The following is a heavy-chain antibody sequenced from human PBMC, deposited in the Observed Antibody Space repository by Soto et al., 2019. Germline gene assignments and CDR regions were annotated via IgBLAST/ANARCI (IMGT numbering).Heavy chain of an antibody. CDR3: ARGGLITFGGVIVSDAFDI. J-gene: IGHJ3*02. D-gene: IGHD3-16*02. V-gene: IGHV4-59*01. Sequence: SETLSLTCTVSGGSISSYYWSWIRQPPGKGLEWIGYIYYSGSTNYNPSLKSRVTISVDTSKNQFSLKLSSVTAADTAVYYCARGGLITFGGVIVSDAFDIWGQGTMVTV. CDR1: GGSISSYY. CDR2: IYYSGST.